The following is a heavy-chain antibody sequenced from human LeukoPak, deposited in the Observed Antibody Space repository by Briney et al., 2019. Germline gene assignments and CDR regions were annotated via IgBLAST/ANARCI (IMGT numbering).Heavy chain of an antibody. V-gene: IGHV4-34*01. CDR3: ARRWNYGRNYYIDA. CDR1: GGSFSNYY. D-gene: IGHD1-7*01. Sequence: SETLSLTCAVYGGSFSNYYWSWIRQPPGKGLEWLGEINDSGRANYNPSLMSRVTVSVDTSKNQFSLRLTSVTATDTAVYYCARRWNYGRNYYIDAWGKGATVSVSS. CDR2: INDSGRA. J-gene: IGHJ6*03.